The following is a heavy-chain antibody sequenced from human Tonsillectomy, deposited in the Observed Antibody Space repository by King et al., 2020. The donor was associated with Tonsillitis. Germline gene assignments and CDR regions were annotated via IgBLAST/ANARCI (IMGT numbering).Heavy chain of an antibody. CDR1: GFTFSNYG. D-gene: IGHD3-22*01. Sequence: QVQLVESGGGVVQPGRSLRLSCAASGFTFSNYGMHWVRQAPGKGLEWVAVISYGGSTKYYGDSVKGRFTISRDNSKNTLYLQMNSLRAEDTAVYYCAKSFYDSIGYSRSVDYWGQGTLVTVSS. V-gene: IGHV3-30*18. CDR3: AKSFYDSIGYSRSVDY. CDR2: ISYGGSTK. J-gene: IGHJ4*02.